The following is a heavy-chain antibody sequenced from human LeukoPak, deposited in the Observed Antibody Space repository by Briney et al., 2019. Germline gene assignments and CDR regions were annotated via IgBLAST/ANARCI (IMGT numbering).Heavy chain of an antibody. Sequence: PGGSLRLSCAASGFTFSSYAMSWVRQAPGKGLEWVSAISADASSTYYADSVEGRFTISRYNSKNALFLQMNSLRAEDTAVYYCATDSYYDSSGLYYYYGMDVWGQGTTVTVSS. V-gene: IGHV3-23*01. J-gene: IGHJ6*02. CDR3: ATDSYYDSSGLYYYYGMDV. CDR1: GFTFSSYA. D-gene: IGHD3-22*01. CDR2: ISADASST.